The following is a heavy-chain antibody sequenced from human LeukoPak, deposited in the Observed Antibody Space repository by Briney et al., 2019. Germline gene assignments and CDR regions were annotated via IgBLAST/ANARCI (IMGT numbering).Heavy chain of an antibody. J-gene: IGHJ3*02. V-gene: IGHV1-69*06. D-gene: IGHD3-22*01. CDR3: AADYDSSGYYYVNDAFDI. CDR1: GGTFSSYA. CDR2: IIPIFGTA. Sequence: ASVKVSCKTSGGTFSSYAISWVRQAPGQGLEWMGGIIPIFGTANYAQKFQGRVTITADKSTSTAYMELSSLRSEDTAVYYCAADYDSSGYYYVNDAFDIWGQGTMVTVSS.